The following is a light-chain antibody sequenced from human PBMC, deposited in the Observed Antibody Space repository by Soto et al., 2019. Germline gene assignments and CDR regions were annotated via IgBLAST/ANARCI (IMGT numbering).Light chain of an antibody. CDR3: SSYTSSRAYV. V-gene: IGLV2-14*03. CDR1: SSDVGGYNY. Sequence: QSVLTQPASVSGATGQTMTISCPGTSSDVGGYNYVSWYQQQLDKSSKLMIHEVSTRPSGDPTRCSGSRSGTTAPRTTSGLEAEDEADYYCSSYTSSRAYVFGIGTKVTVL. CDR2: EVS. J-gene: IGLJ1*01.